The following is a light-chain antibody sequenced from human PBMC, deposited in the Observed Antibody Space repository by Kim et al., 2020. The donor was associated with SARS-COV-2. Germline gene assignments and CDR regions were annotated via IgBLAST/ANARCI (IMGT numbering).Light chain of an antibody. CDR2: KDT. Sequence: QGQTARITCSGDALPKQYAYWYQQKPGQAPVLVIYKDTERPSGIPERFSGSSSGTTVTLTITGVQAEDEADYFCQSADTTGASYVFGNGTKVTVL. CDR1: ALPKQY. CDR3: QSADTTGASYV. V-gene: IGLV3-25*03. J-gene: IGLJ1*01.